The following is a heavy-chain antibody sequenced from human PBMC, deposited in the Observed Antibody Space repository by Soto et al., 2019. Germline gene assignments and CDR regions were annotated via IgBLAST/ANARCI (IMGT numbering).Heavy chain of an antibody. V-gene: IGHV1-24*01. J-gene: IGHJ1*01. Sequence: QVQLVQSGAEVKKPGASVKVSCKVSGYTLTELSMQWVRQAPGKGLEWMGGFDPEDGETIYAQKFQGRVTMTEDTSTDTAYMELSSLRSEDTAVYYCATDPLRVVAENDAEYFQHWGQGTLVTVSS. D-gene: IGHD2-15*01. CDR3: ATDPLRVVAENDAEYFQH. CDR2: FDPEDGET. CDR1: GYTLTELS.